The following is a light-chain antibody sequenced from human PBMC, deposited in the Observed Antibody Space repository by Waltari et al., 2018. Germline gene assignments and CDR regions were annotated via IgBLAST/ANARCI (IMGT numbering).Light chain of an antibody. J-gene: IGKJ4*01. CDR2: GAS. CDR1: HSIDSSS. V-gene: IGKV3-20*01. CDR3: QQCGSPLT. Sequence: EIVLTQSPRTLSLSPGVGATLSCRASHSIDSSSLAWYQQKPGQAPRVLIDGASIRATGIPDRFSGSGSGTDFTLTISRLEPEDFAVYYCQQCGSPLTFGGGTKVELK.